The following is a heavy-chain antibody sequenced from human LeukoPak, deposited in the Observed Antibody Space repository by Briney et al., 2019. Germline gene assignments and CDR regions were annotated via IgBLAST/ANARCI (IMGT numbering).Heavy chain of an antibody. CDR2: FYHGGST. J-gene: IGHJ5*02. V-gene: IGHV4-38-2*02. D-gene: IGHD3-10*01. CDR1: GYSISTGYY. CDR3: TRDSGTTGEVKFDP. Sequence: SETLSLTCTVSGYSISTGYYWDWIRQPPGKGLEWIGTFYHGGSTYYNPSLQSRVTMSVDTSKNEFSLKMSSVTAADTAVYYCTRDSGTTGEVKFDPWGQGTLVAVSS.